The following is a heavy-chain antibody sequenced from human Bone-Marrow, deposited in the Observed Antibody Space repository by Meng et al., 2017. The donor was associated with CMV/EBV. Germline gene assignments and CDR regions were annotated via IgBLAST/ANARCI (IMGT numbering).Heavy chain of an antibody. CDR2: IWYDGSNK. D-gene: IGHD5-12*01. J-gene: IGHJ4*02. Sequence: GGSLRLSCAASGFTFSSYGMRWVRQAPGKGLEWVAVIWYDGSNKYYADSVKGRFTISRDSSKNTLYLQMNSLRAEDTAVYYCAKDRTPYRLTIIDYWGQGTLVTVSS. CDR3: AKDRTPYRLTIIDY. CDR1: GFTFSSYG. V-gene: IGHV3-33*06.